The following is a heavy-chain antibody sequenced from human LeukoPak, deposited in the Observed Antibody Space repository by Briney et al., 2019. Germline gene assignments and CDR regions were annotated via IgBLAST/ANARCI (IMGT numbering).Heavy chain of an antibody. Sequence: GASVKVSCKASGGTFSSYAISWVRQAPGQGLEWMGGIIPIFGTANYAQKFQGGVTITTDESTSTAYMELSSLRSEDTAVYYCARVDIVVVPAASFEFSWFDPWGQGTLVTVSS. D-gene: IGHD2-2*01. V-gene: IGHV1-69*05. CDR2: IIPIFGTA. CDR3: ARVDIVVVPAASFEFSWFDP. J-gene: IGHJ5*02. CDR1: GGTFSSYA.